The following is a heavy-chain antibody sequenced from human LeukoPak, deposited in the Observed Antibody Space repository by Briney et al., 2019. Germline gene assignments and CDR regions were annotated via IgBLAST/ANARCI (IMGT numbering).Heavy chain of an antibody. V-gene: IGHV3-33*01. CDR2: IWYDGSNK. Sequence: GGSLRLSCTASGFTFSSYGMHWVRQAPGKGLEWVALIWYDGSNKYYTDSVKGRLTISRDNSKNTLYLQMNSLRAEDTAIYYCAREGPRGNSQFDYWGQGTLVTVSS. CDR1: GFTFSSYG. J-gene: IGHJ4*02. D-gene: IGHD2/OR15-2a*01. CDR3: AREGPRGNSQFDY.